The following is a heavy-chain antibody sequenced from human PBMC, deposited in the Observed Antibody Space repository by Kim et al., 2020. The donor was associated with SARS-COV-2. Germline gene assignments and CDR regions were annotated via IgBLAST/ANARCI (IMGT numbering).Heavy chain of an antibody. CDR2: SNPNSGGT. CDR1: GYTFTGYY. V-gene: IGHV1-2*02. CDR3: ARVVSPKKGFDP. D-gene: IGHD2-15*01. J-gene: IGHJ5*02. Sequence: ASVKVSCKASGYTFTGYYMHWVRQAPGQGLEWMGWSNPNSGGTNYAQKFQGRVTMTRDTSTSTVYMELSSLRSEDTAVYYCARVVSPKKGFDPWGQGTLV.